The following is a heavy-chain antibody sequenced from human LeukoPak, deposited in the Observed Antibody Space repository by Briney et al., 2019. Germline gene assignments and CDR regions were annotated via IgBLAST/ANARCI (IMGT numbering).Heavy chain of an antibody. CDR2: IFYSGST. J-gene: IGHJ4*02. Sequence: SETLSLTCTVSGGSIRSYYWSWIRQPPGKGLEWIGNIFYSGSTNYNPSLKSRVTISVDTSKNQFSLKLTSVTAADTAVYYCARLRGIGNFDYWGQGTLVTVSS. D-gene: IGHD3-16*01. CDR3: ARLRGIGNFDY. CDR1: GGSIRSYY. V-gene: IGHV4-59*01.